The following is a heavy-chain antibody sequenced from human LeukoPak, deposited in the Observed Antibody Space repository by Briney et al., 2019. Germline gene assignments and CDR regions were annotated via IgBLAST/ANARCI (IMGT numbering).Heavy chain of an antibody. CDR3: ARDPSVAGTYWYFDL. CDR2: IYHSGST. V-gene: IGHV4-38-2*02. Sequence: PSETLSLTSAVSGYSISSGYYWGWIRQPPGKGLEWIGSIYHSGSTYYNPSLKSRVTISVDTSKNQFSLKLSSVTAADTAVYYCARDPSVAGTYWYFDLWGRGTLVTVSS. J-gene: IGHJ2*01. D-gene: IGHD6-19*01. CDR1: GYSISSGYY.